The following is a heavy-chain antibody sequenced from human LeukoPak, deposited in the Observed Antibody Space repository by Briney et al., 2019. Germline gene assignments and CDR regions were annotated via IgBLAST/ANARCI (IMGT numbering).Heavy chain of an antibody. V-gene: IGHV3-7*01. D-gene: IGHD3-22*01. CDR3: ARSHYVSSGYYAY. J-gene: IGHJ4*02. CDR1: GFTFSDSW. Sequence: GGSLRLSCAASGFTFSDSWMSWVRQAPGKGLEWVANMNQDGSAKGYVDSVKGRFTISRDNARDSLYLQMSSLRPEDTAVYYCARSHYVSSGYYAYWGQGTLVTVTS. CDR2: MNQDGSAK.